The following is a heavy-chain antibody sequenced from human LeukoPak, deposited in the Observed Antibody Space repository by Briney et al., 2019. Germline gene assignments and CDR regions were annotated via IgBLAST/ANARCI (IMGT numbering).Heavy chain of an antibody. V-gene: IGHV4-30-4*01. CDR3: ARRKSGWFDP. J-gene: IGHJ5*02. Sequence: PSQPLSLTGTISGGSISSGDYYWTWSRQPPRKDLEWIGYIYYSGSTYYNPSLKSRVTISVDTSKNQFSLKLSSLTAADTAMYYCARRKSGWFDPWGQGTLVIVSS. CDR2: IYYSGST. CDR1: GGSISSGDYY. D-gene: IGHD1-14*01.